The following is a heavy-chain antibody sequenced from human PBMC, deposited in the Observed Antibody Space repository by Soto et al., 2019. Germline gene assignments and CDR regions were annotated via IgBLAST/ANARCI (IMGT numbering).Heavy chain of an antibody. D-gene: IGHD3-16*01. Sequence: GASVKVSCKASGGAFSSYAISWVRQAPGQGLEWMGGIIPIFGTANYAQKFQGRVTITADESTSTAYMELSSLRSEDTAVYYCARVLLGYYYYYGMDVWGQGTAVTVSS. CDR3: ARVLLGYYYYYGMDV. V-gene: IGHV1-69*13. J-gene: IGHJ6*02. CDR1: GGAFSSYA. CDR2: IIPIFGTA.